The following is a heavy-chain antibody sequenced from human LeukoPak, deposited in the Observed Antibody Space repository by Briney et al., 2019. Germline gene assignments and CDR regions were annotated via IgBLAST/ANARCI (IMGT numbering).Heavy chain of an antibody. CDR1: GFTFSNYG. CDR3: AKDRLEFYGSARYYFDS. D-gene: IGHD3-10*01. J-gene: IGHJ4*02. V-gene: IGHV3-30*02. CDR2: IRHDASSQ. Sequence: GTSLRLSCAASGFTFSNYGMHWVRQAPGKGLEWVAFIRHDASSQYYADSVKGRFTISRDSSKDTLYPQMNSLRTEDTAVYFCAKDRLEFYGSARYYFDSWGQGSLVTVSS.